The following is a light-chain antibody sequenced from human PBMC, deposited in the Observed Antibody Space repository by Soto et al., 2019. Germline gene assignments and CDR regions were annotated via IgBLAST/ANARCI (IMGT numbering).Light chain of an antibody. CDR1: SSDVGSYNL. CDR3: CSCAGSSTYD. CDR2: EVS. J-gene: IGLJ1*01. Sequence: QSVLTQPASVSGSPGQSITISCTGTSSDVGSYNLVSWYQQHPGKAPKLMIYEVSKRPSGVSNRFSGSKSGNTASLTISGLQAEDEADYYCCSCAGSSTYDFGTGTKVTVL. V-gene: IGLV2-23*02.